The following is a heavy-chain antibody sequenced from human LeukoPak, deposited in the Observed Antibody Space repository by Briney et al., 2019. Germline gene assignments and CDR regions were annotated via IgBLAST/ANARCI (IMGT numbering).Heavy chain of an antibody. Sequence: GGSLRLSCAASGFTYDDYTMHWVRQAPGRGLEWVSLITGDGGSTYYADSVKGRFTISRDNSKSSLYLQMNSLTTEDTALYYCARTGNFDYWGQGTLVTVSS. D-gene: IGHD3/OR15-3a*01. J-gene: IGHJ4*02. CDR2: ITGDGGST. V-gene: IGHV3-43*02. CDR3: ARTGNFDY. CDR1: GFTYDDYT.